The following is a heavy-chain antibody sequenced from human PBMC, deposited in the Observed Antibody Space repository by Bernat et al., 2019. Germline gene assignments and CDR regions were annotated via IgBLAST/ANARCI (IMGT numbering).Heavy chain of an antibody. CDR2: INQDGSGK. Sequence: EVQLVESGGGLVQPGGSLRLSCAASGFTVSSNYMSWVRQAPGKGLEWVALINQDGSGKFYADSVKGRFTISRDNAQNSLFLQMNSLRVEDTAMYYCTIARGDNHWGQGTLVTVSS. CDR1: GFTVSSNY. CDR3: TIARGDNH. J-gene: IGHJ4*02. V-gene: IGHV3-7*03. D-gene: IGHD5-24*01.